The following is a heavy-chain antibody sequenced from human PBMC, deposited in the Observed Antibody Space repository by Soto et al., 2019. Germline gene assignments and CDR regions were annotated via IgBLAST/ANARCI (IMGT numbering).Heavy chain of an antibody. CDR1: GFTFSNNW. V-gene: IGHV3-74*01. Sequence: EVQLVESGGGLVQPGGSLRLSCAASGFTFSNNWMHWVRQVPGKGLVWVSRINGDGRTRTYADSVKGRFTTSRDNARNTLYLQMTGLRAEDTAVYYCARADSSGYCYVKAFDIWGQGTMVTGSS. CDR2: INGDGRTR. CDR3: ARADSSGYCYVKAFDI. J-gene: IGHJ3*02. D-gene: IGHD3-22*01.